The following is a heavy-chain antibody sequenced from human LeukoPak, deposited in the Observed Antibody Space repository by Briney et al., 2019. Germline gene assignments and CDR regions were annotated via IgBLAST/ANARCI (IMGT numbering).Heavy chain of an antibody. D-gene: IGHD3-3*01. J-gene: IGHJ4*02. Sequence: ASVKVSCTASGYTFTGYSMYWVRQGPGQGLEWVGWIKPNSGGTNYAQKFQGRVTRTRDTSISTAYMELSRLRSGDTAVYYCARDREWSLLYYFDYWGQGTLVTVSS. V-gene: IGHV1-2*02. CDR1: GYTFTGYS. CDR3: ARDREWSLLYYFDY. CDR2: IKPNSGGT.